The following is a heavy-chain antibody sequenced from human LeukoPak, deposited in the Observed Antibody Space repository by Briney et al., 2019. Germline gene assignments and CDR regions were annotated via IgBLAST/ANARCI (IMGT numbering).Heavy chain of an antibody. J-gene: IGHJ5*02. D-gene: IGHD2-2*02. V-gene: IGHV3-30-3*01. CDR2: ISYDGSNK. Sequence: PGRSLRLSCAASGFTFNSYAMHWVRQAPGKGLEWVAVISYDGSNKYYADSVKGRFTISRDNSKNTLYLQMNSLRAEDTAVYYCARDLIRGHCSSVSCSTFDPWGQGTLVTVSS. CDR3: ARDLIRGHCSSVSCSTFDP. CDR1: GFTFNSYA.